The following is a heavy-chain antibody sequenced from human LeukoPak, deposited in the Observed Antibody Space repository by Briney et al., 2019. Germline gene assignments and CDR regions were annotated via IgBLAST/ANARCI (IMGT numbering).Heavy chain of an antibody. CDR1: GYTLTELS. CDR2: FDSEDGET. D-gene: IGHD2-21*02. V-gene: IGHV1-24*01. Sequence: GPSVKVSCKVSGYTLTELSMHWVRQAPGKGLEWMEGFDSEDGETIYAQKFQGRVTMTEDTSTDTAYMELSSLRSEDTAVYYCATSVVVTAIQGYWGQGTLVTVSS. CDR3: ATSVVVTAIQGY. J-gene: IGHJ4*02.